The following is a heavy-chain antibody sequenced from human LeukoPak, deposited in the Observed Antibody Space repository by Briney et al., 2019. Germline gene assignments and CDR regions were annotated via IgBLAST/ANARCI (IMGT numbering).Heavy chain of an antibody. CDR3: AREAAAGPYGYFDY. V-gene: IGHV1-69*06. D-gene: IGHD6-13*01. Sequence: ASVKVSCKASGGTFSRNDISWVRQAPGQGLEWMGGIMPLFGTAKNAQKFQGRVTITADKSTSTAYMELSSLRSEDTAVYYCAREAAAGPYGYFDYWGQGTLVTVSS. J-gene: IGHJ4*02. CDR1: GGTFSRND. CDR2: IMPLFGTA.